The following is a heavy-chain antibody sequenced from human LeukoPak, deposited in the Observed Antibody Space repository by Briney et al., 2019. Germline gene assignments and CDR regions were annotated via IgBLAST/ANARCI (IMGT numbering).Heavy chain of an antibody. CDR1: GFTFSNYA. V-gene: IGHV3-23*01. CDR3: AKAPRTTVTTFGPSRPA. CDR2: ISGSGGST. D-gene: IGHD4-11*01. Sequence: GGSLRLSCAASGFTFSNYAMSWVRQAPGKGLEWVSAISGSGGSTYYADSVKGRFTISRDNSKNTLYLQMNSLRAEDTAVYYCAKAPRTTVTTFGPSRPAWGQGTLVTVSS. J-gene: IGHJ5*02.